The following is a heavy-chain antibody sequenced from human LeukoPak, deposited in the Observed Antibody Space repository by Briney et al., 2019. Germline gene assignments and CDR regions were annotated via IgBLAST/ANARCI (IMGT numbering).Heavy chain of an antibody. V-gene: IGHV3-11*01. CDR2: ISSSGSTI. CDR3: ARVAGAIHSNWFDP. D-gene: IGHD6-19*01. J-gene: IGHJ5*02. Sequence: GGSLRLSCAASGFTFSDYYMSWIRQAPGKGLEWVSYISSSGSTIYYADSVKGRFTISRDNAKNSLYLQMNSLRAEDTAVYYCARVAGAIHSNWFDPWGQGTLVTVSS. CDR1: GFTFSDYY.